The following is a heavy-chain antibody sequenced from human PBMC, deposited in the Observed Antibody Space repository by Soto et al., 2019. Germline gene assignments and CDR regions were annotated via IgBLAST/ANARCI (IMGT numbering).Heavy chain of an antibody. V-gene: IGHV4-59*01. CDR1: GCSISSYY. Sequence: SETLSLTCTVSGCSISSYYWSWIRQPTGKGLEWIGYIYSSGSTNYNPSLKSRVTISVDTSKNQFSLKLSSVTAADTAVYYCARDRLAAAGGGRRWFDPWGRGTLVTVSS. J-gene: IGHJ5*02. CDR3: ARDRLAAAGGGRRWFDP. CDR2: IYSSGST. D-gene: IGHD6-13*01.